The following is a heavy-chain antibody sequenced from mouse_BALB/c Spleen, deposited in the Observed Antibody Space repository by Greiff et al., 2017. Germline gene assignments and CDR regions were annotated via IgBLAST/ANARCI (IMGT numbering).Heavy chain of an antibody. D-gene: IGHD2-2*01. J-gene: IGHJ1*01. CDR1: GYSITSDYA. Sequence: EVKLMESGPGLVKPSQSLSLTCTVTGYSITSDYAWNWIRQFPGNKLEWMGYISYSGSTSYNPSLKSRISITRDTSKNQFFLQLNSVTTEDTATYYCARAIYGYEGYFDVWGAGTTVTVSS. CDR2: ISYSGST. V-gene: IGHV3-2*02. CDR3: ARAIYGYEGYFDV.